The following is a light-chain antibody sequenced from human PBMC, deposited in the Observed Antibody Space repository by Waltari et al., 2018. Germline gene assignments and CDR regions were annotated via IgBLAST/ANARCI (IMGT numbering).Light chain of an antibody. CDR3: GSYASADTVV. CDR2: EVN. CDR1: SSDVGGYNY. V-gene: IGLV2-8*01. Sequence: QSALTQPPSASGSPGQSVTISCPGNSSDVGGYNYVSWYQQYPDKAPKLVIYEVNNRPSGVPDRFSVSKAGNTASLAVSGLQAEDGADYYCGSYASADTVVFGGGTILTVL. J-gene: IGLJ2*01.